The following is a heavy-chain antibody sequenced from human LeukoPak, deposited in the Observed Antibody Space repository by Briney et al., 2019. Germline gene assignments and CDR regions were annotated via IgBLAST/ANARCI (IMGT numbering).Heavy chain of an antibody. J-gene: IGHJ3*02. D-gene: IGHD1-26*01. CDR3: ARVPILPKWELQGGGAFDI. V-gene: IGHV4-59*01. Sequence: SETLSLTCTVSGGSISSYYWSWIRQPPGTGLEWIGYIYYSGSTNYNPSLKSRVTISVDTSKNQFSLKLSSVTAADTAVYYCARVPILPKWELQGGGAFDIWGQGTMVAVSS. CDR1: GGSISSYY. CDR2: IYYSGST.